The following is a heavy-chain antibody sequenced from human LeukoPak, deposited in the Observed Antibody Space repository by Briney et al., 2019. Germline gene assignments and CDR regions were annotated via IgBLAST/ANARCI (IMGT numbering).Heavy chain of an antibody. V-gene: IGHV4-61*01. CDR2: IYYSGST. CDR3: ARDTVTTVGYGMDV. J-gene: IGHJ6*02. Sequence: SETLSLTCTVSGGFISSSTYYWSWIRQPPGKGLEWIGYIYYSGSTKYNPSLKSRVTISVDTSKNQFSLKLSSVTAADTAVYYCARDTVTTVGYGMDVWGQGTTVTVSS. D-gene: IGHD4-17*01. CDR1: GGFISSSTYY.